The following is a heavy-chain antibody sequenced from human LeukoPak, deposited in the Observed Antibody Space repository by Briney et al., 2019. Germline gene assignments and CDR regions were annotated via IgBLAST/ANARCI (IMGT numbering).Heavy chain of an antibody. Sequence: QAGGSLRLSCAASGFTFSDYAMSWVRQAPGKGLEWVSTVSRSGGSRYYADSVQGRFTISRDNSRNTLYLQMDSLRVEDTAVYYCGKDPNGDYIGAFDFWGRGTMVTVSS. CDR1: GFTFSDYA. CDR3: GKDPNGDYIGAFDF. J-gene: IGHJ3*01. D-gene: IGHD4-17*01. V-gene: IGHV3-23*01. CDR2: VSRSGGSR.